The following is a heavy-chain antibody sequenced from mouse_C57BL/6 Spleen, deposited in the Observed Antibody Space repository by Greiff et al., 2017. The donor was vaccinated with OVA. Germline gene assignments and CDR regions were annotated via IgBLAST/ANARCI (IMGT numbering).Heavy chain of an antibody. J-gene: IGHJ2*01. D-gene: IGHD1-1*01. Sequence: QVQLQQPGTELVKPGASVKLSCKASGYTFTSYWMPWVKQRPGQGLEWIGNINPSNGGTNYNEKFKSKATLTVDKSSSTAYMQLSSLTSEDSAVYYCASGCSSFRYYFDYWGQGTTLTVSS. V-gene: IGHV1-53*01. CDR2: INPSNGGT. CDR3: ASGCSSFRYYFDY. CDR1: GYTFTSYW.